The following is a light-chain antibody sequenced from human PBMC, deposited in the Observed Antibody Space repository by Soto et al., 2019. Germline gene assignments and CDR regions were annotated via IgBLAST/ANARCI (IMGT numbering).Light chain of an antibody. CDR2: DAS. CDR1: QSLTNS. V-gene: IGKV3-11*01. J-gene: IGKJ5*01. Sequence: EIVLTQSPATLSLSPGGRATLSCRASQSLTNSLAWYQQKPGQAPTLLIYDASNRAAGVPARFSGSGSGTDFTLTISSLEPEDFAVYYCQQRSNWPITFGQGTRLEIK. CDR3: QQRSNWPIT.